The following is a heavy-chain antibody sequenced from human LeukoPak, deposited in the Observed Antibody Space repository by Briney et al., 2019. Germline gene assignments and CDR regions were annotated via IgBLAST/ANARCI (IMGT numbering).Heavy chain of an antibody. CDR3: ASSGYYRHYFDY. CDR1: GGTFSSYA. D-gene: IGHD3-22*01. CDR2: IIPIFGTA. V-gene: IGHV1-69*13. Sequence: SVKVSCKASGGTFSSYAISWVRQAPGQGLEWVGGIIPIFGTANYAQKFQGRVTITADESTSTAYMELSSLRSEDTAVYYCASSGYYRHYFDYWGQGTLVTVSS. J-gene: IGHJ4*02.